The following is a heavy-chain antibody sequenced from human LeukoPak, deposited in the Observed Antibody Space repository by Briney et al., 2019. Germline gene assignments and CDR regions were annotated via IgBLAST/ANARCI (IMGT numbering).Heavy chain of an antibody. CDR1: GFTFSSYA. J-gene: IGHJ6*02. Sequence: GGSLRLSCAASGFTFSSYAMSWVRQAPGKGQVWVSRISTDGSSTSYADSVKGRFTISRDNGKNTLYLQMNSLRAEDTAVYYCASYLTSIPSGMDVWGQGTTVTVSS. CDR3: ASYLTSIPSGMDV. V-gene: IGHV3-74*01. D-gene: IGHD2/OR15-2a*01. CDR2: ISTDGSST.